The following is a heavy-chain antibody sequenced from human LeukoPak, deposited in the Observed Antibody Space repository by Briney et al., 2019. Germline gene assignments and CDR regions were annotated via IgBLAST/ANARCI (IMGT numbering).Heavy chain of an antibody. V-gene: IGHV1-18*01. CDR2: ISAYNGNT. CDR3: ARVTVTDYGSGSYSPGHLDY. D-gene: IGHD3-10*01. CDR1: GYTFTSYG. Sequence: GASVKVSCKASGYTFTSYGISWVRQAPGQGLEWMGWISAYNGNTNYAQRLQGRVTMTTDTSTSTAYMELRSLRSDDTAVYYCARVTVTDYGSGSYSPGHLDYWGQGTLVTVSS. J-gene: IGHJ4*02.